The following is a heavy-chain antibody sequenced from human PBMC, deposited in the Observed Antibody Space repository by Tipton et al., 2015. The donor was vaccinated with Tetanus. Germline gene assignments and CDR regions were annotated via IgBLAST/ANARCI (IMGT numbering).Heavy chain of an antibody. V-gene: IGHV3-30*03. J-gene: IGHJ4*02. CDR3: ARGGPGSYYDY. CDR1: GFTFSSYG. D-gene: IGHD3-10*01. CDR2: ISYDGSNK. Sequence: SLRLSCAASGFTFSSYGMHWVRQAPGKGLEWVAVISYDGSNKYYADSVKGRFTISRDNSKNTLYLQMNSLRAEDTAVYYCARGGPGSYYDYWGQGTLVTVSS.